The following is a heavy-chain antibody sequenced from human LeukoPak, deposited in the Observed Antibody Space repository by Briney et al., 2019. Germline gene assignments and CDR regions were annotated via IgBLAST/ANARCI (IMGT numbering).Heavy chain of an antibody. CDR2: LSPKSGGT. D-gene: IGHD3-22*01. CDR1: GYTFIDYY. J-gene: IGHJ4*02. CDR3: ARAGETYYYDTSGPTGDY. V-gene: IGHV1-2*02. Sequence: ASVKVSCKTSGYTFIDYYIHWVRQAPGHGLEWMGWLSPKSGGTSYALEFQGRVSMTRDTSTGTSYLDLSSLTSNDTAVYYCARAGETYYYDTSGPTGDYWGQGTLVTVSS.